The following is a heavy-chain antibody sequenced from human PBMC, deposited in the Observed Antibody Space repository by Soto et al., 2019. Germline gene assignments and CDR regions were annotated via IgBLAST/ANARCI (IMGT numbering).Heavy chain of an antibody. CDR1: GFTFSNYW. J-gene: IGHJ5*02. D-gene: IGHD3-16*02. CDR2: INSDGCST. CDR3: ARFRFPGAFVP. Sequence: EVQLVESGGGLVQPGGSLRLSCAVSGFTFSNYWMHWVRQAPGKGLVWVSRINSDGCSTSYADFVKGRFTISRDNAKNTLYLQMNGLRAADTAVYYCARFRFPGAFVPWGQGTLVTVSS. V-gene: IGHV3-74*01.